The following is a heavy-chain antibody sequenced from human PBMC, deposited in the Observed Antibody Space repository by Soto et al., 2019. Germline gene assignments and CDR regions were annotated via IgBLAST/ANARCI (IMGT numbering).Heavy chain of an antibody. CDR1: GYSISSGNY. CDR3: RSSTSCYDESCVDV. V-gene: IGHV4-38-2*01. J-gene: IGHJ6*02. Sequence: SETLSLTCAVSGYSISSGNYWAWIRQPPGRGLEWIGSLYHIGSTHYNTSLKSRVTISVDTSKNHFSLELSSVTAADTAIHYCRSSTSCYDESCVDVWGQGTMVTVSS. CDR2: LYHIGST. D-gene: IGHD2-2*01.